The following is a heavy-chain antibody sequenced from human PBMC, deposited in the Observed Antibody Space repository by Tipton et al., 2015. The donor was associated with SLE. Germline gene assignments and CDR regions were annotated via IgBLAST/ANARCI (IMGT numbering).Heavy chain of an antibody. J-gene: IGHJ3*02. CDR2: INHSGST. D-gene: IGHD3-3*01. CDR3: ATSGIPASIFGVVRAFDI. V-gene: IGHV4-34*01. CDR1: GGSFSGYY. Sequence: LRLSCAVYGGSFSGYYWSWIRQPPGKGLEWIGEINHSGSTNYNPSLKSRVTISVDTSKNQFSLKLSSVTAADTAVYYCATSGIPASIFGVVRAFDIWGQGTMVTVSS.